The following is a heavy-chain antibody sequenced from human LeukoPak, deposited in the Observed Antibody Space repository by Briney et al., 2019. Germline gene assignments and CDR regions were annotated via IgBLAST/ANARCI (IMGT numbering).Heavy chain of an antibody. CDR1: GFMFSSNW. V-gene: IGHV3-7*03. CDR2: IKEDGTET. J-gene: IGHJ4*02. CDR3: AEEGRSLQTY. Sequence: GGSLRLSCAASGFMFSSNWMSWVRLAPGKGLEWVANIKEDGTETYYVDSVKGRFTISRDNAKNSLYLQMNSLRVEDTAVYYCAEEGRSLQTYWGQGTLVTVSS. D-gene: IGHD5-24*01.